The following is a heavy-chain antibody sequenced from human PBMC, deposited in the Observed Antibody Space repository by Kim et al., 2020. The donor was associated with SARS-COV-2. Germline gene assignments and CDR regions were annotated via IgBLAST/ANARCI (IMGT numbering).Heavy chain of an antibody. CDR2: GST. J-gene: IGHJ5*02. D-gene: IGHD2-8*01. Sequence: GSTYYNPSRKSRVTRSVDTSKNQFSLKLSSVTAADTAVYYCARAVSGLDPWGQGTLVTVSS. CDR3: ARAVSGLDP. V-gene: IGHV4-31*02.